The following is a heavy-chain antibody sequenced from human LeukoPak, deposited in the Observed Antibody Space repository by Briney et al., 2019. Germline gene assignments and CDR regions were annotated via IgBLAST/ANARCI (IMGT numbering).Heavy chain of an antibody. CDR1: GFTFSSYG. D-gene: IGHD3-10*01. CDR2: IWYDGSNK. Sequence: PGGSLRLCCAASGFTFSSYGMHWVRQAAGKGLEWVAVIWYDGSNKYYADSVKGRFTISRDNSKNTLYLQMDSLRAEDTAVYYCARDPEMVRGVITNYYYGMDVWGKGTTVTVSS. CDR3: ARDPEMVRGVITNYYYGMDV. V-gene: IGHV3-33*01. J-gene: IGHJ6*04.